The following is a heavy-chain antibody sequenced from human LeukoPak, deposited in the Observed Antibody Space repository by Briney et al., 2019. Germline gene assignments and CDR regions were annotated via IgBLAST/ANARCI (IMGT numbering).Heavy chain of an antibody. J-gene: IGHJ4*02. CDR2: IRYDGTNK. CDR1: GFTFSNYG. V-gene: IGHV3-30*02. CDR3: ARDSTYSGWYYFDY. Sequence: GGSLRLSCAPSGFTFSNYGMHWVRQAPGKGLEWVAFIRYDGTNKYSADSVKGRFTISRDNSKNTLYLQMNSLRAEDTALYYCARDSTYSGWYYFDYWGQGTLVTVSS. D-gene: IGHD6-19*01.